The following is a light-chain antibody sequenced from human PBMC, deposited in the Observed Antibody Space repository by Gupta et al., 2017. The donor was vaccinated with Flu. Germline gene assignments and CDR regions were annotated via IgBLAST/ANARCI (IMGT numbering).Light chain of an antibody. V-gene: IGKV2-24*01. Sequence: DIVMPQTALPALVIREQPAFICCTSRQILLHSDENTYLSWLQQRAGQPPRLLIYKISNRFSGVPDRFSGRGAGTDFTLKISGVEAEDVAVYYCMQASHRRLTFGGGTKVEIK. J-gene: IGKJ4*01. CDR3: MQASHRRLT. CDR2: KIS. CDR1: QILLHSDENTY.